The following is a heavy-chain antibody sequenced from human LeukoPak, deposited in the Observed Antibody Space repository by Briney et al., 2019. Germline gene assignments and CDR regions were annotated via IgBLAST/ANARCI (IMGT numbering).Heavy chain of an antibody. CDR2: INPNSGGT. V-gene: IGHV1-2*06. D-gene: IGHD1-26*01. Sequence: ASVKVSCKASGGTFSSYAISWVRQAPGQGLEWMGRINPNSGGTNYAQKFQGRVTITRDTSISTAYMELSRLRSDDTAVYYCASEWELQGYDAFDIWGQGTMVTVSS. CDR1: GGTFSSYA. J-gene: IGHJ3*02. CDR3: ASEWELQGYDAFDI.